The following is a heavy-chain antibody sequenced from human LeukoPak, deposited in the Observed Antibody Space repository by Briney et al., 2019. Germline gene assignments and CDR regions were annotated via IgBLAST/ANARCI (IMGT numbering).Heavy chain of an antibody. Sequence: QPGGSLRLSCAASGFTFRSYAMSWVRQAPGKGLEWVSAISGSGGSTYYADSVKGRFTISRDNSKNTLYLQMNSLRDEDTAVYYCARGVVTAYSPFDYWGQGTLVTVSS. D-gene: IGHD2-21*02. CDR1: GFTFRSYA. J-gene: IGHJ4*02. V-gene: IGHV3-23*01. CDR3: ARGVVTAYSPFDY. CDR2: ISGSGGST.